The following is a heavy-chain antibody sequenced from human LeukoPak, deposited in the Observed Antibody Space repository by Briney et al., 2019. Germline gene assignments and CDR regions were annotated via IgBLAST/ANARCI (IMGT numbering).Heavy chain of an antibody. CDR1: GYTFTSYG. CDR3: ARDVTGYYGSGSSN. Sequence: ASVKVSCKASGYTFTSYGIGWVRQAPGQGLEWMGWISAYNGNTNYAQKLQGRVTMTTDTSTSTAYMELRSLRSDDTAVYYCARDVTGYYGSGSSNWGQGTLVTVSS. V-gene: IGHV1-18*01. CDR2: ISAYNGNT. D-gene: IGHD3-10*01. J-gene: IGHJ4*02.